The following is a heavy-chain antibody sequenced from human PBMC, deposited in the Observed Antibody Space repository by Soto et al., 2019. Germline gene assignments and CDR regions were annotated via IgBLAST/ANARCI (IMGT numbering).Heavy chain of an antibody. V-gene: IGHV3-48*02. J-gene: IGHJ6*02. CDR3: ARPEYSSSSYGMDV. CDR2: ISSSSSTI. D-gene: IGHD6-6*01. Sequence: GGSLRLSCAASGFPISGYSRNRVRQAPGKGLEWVSYISSSSSTIYYADSVKGRFTISRDNAKNSLYMQMSSLRDEDTAVYYCARPEYSSSSYGMDVWGQGTTVTSP. CDR1: GFPISGYS.